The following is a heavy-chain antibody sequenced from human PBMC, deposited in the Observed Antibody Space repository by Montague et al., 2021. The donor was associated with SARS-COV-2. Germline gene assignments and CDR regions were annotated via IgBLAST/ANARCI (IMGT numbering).Heavy chain of an antibody. V-gene: IGHV4-59*01. Sequence: SETLSLTCTVSGDSMNNYYWSWIRQPPGKGLEWIGYINYSGSTHXXPSLQSRVTLSKDTSKNQFSLRLTSVTAADTAMYFCARAPIYRGSWYAYFDYWGQGTLVTVSS. CDR3: ARAPIYRGSWYAYFDY. D-gene: IGHD6-13*01. CDR2: INYSGST. CDR1: GDSMNNYY. J-gene: IGHJ4*02.